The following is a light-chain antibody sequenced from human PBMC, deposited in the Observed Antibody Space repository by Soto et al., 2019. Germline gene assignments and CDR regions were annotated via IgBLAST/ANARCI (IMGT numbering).Light chain of an antibody. J-gene: IGKJ4*01. CDR1: QSVSGNY. CDR3: EQYGSSPLLT. V-gene: IGKV3-20*01. CDR2: TAS. Sequence: PGARATLSCTTSQSVSGNYLAWYQQKPGQAPRLLIYTASTRATGVPDRFSATGSGTDFTLTINRLEPEDSAVYYCEQYGSSPLLTFGGGTKVEIK.